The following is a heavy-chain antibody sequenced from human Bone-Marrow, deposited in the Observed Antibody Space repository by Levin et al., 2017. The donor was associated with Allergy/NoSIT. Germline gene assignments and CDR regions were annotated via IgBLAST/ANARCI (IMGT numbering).Heavy chain of an antibody. Sequence: SGPTLVKLTQTLTLTCTFSGFSLSPSGVGVGWIRQPPGKALEWLALIYWDDDKRYSPSLRSRLTITKDTSRNQVGLRMTNMDPGDTGTDYCAHSRRGPQDWPKVDFDYCGQATLVTVSS. CDR2: IYWDDDK. D-gene: IGHD3-9*01. CDR3: AHSRRGPQDWPKVDFDY. J-gene: IGHJ4*02. V-gene: IGHV2-5*02. CDR1: GFSLSPSGVG.